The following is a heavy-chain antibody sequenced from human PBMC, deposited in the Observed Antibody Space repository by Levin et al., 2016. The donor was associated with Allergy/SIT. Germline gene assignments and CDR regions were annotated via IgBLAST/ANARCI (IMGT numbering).Heavy chain of an antibody. Sequence: WIRQPPGKGLEWVSSVYSGGRKYFADSVKDRFTVSRDNSKNIMYLQMTSLRAEDTAMYYCATLMRAAPGYYYDAFDVWGQGTMVTVSS. V-gene: IGHV3-66*01. D-gene: IGHD3-22*01. CDR3: ATLMRAAPGYYYDAFDV. CDR2: VYSGGRK. J-gene: IGHJ3*01.